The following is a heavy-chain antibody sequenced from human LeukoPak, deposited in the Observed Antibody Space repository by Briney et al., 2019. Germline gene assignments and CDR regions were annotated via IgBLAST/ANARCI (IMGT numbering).Heavy chain of an antibody. CDR3: ARATDGRLLWFGELLKNWFDP. CDR1: GYTFTSYD. CDR2: MNPNSGNT. D-gene: IGHD3-10*01. Sequence: GASVKVSCKASGYTFTSYDINWVRQATGQGLEWVGWMNPNSGNTGYAQKFQGRVTMTRNTSISTAYMELSSLRSEDTAVYYCARATDGRLLWFGELLKNWFDPWGQGTLVTVSS. J-gene: IGHJ5*02. V-gene: IGHV1-8*01.